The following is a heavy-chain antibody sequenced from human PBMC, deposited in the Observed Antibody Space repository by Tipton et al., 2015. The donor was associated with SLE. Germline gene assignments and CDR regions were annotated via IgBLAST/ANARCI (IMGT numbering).Heavy chain of an antibody. CDR1: GFTFSDYA. Sequence: SLRLSCAASGFTFSDYAMAWVRQAPGNGLEWVSIIYRHGSTYYAGSVRGRFTISRDDSKNTLYLQMNSLRAEDTAIYYCAKDEGAMSNYFDFWGQGTLVTVSS. D-gene: IGHD1-26*01. CDR3: AKDEGAMSNYFDF. CDR2: IYRHGST. V-gene: IGHV3-23*03. J-gene: IGHJ4*02.